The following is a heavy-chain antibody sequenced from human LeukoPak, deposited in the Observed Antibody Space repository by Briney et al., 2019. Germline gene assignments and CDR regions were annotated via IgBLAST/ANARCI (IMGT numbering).Heavy chain of an antibody. J-gene: IGHJ3*02. CDR2: IRCDGSNK. Sequence: GGSLRLSCAASGFTFSSYGMHWVRQAPAKGLEWVAFIRCDGSNKYYADSVKGRFTISRDNSKNTLYLQMNSLRAEDTAVYYCAAYERAFDIWGQGTMVTVSS. D-gene: IGHD3-3*01. V-gene: IGHV3-30*02. CDR1: GFTFSSYG. CDR3: AAYERAFDI.